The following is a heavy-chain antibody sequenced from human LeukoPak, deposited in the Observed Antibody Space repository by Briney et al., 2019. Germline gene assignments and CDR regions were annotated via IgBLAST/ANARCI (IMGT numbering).Heavy chain of an antibody. V-gene: IGHV3-9*01. CDR1: GFTFDDYA. CDR2: ISWNSGTI. CDR3: AKGGTSSWNNWFDP. Sequence: GRSLRLSCAASGFTFDDYAMHWVRQAPGKGLEWVSGISWNSGTIGYADSVKGRFTTSRDNAKNSLYLQVNSLRAEDTALYYCAKGGTSSWNNWFDPWGQGTLVTVSS. J-gene: IGHJ5*02. D-gene: IGHD6-13*01.